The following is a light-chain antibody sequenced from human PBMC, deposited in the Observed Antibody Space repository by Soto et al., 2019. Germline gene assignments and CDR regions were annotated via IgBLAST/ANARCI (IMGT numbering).Light chain of an antibody. J-gene: IGLJ1*01. CDR1: STDFVSYNR. CDR2: EAS. V-gene: IGLV2-18*01. CDR3: ATWDDSLNLLYV. Sequence: QSALTQPPSVSGSPGQSVTISCTGTSTDFVSYNRVSWYQQPPGTAPKLIIYEASNRPSGVPDRFSGSKSGTSASLAISGLQSEDEAEYYCATWDDSLNLLYVFGTGTKLTVL.